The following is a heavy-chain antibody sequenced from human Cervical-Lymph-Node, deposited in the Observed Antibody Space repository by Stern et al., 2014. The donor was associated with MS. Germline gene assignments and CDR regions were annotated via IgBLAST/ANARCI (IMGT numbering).Heavy chain of an antibody. CDR2: ISGSGSSP. CDR3: AKYRELYTAMGKRGYFDY. D-gene: IGHD5-18*01. V-gene: IGHV3-23*04. CDR1: GFTFSSYA. Sequence: EVQLVESGGGLVQPGGSLRLSCAASGFTFSSYAMSWVRQAPGKGLEWVSAISGSGSSPYYADSVKGRVTITRDNSKNTLYLQMNSLRAEDTAVYDCAKYRELYTAMGKRGYFDYWGQGTLVTVSS. J-gene: IGHJ4*02.